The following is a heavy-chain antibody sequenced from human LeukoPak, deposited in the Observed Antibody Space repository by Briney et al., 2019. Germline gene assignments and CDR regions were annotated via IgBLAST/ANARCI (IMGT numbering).Heavy chain of an antibody. Sequence: PGGSLRLSCAASGFTFSSYAMSWVRQAPGKGLEWVSAISGSGGSTYYADSVKGRFTISRDNSKNTLYLQMSSLRAEDTAVYYCAKQTYYDFWSGYYGYWGQGTLVTVSS. D-gene: IGHD3-3*01. CDR2: ISGSGGST. V-gene: IGHV3-23*01. CDR3: AKQTYYDFWSGYYGY. CDR1: GFTFSSYA. J-gene: IGHJ4*02.